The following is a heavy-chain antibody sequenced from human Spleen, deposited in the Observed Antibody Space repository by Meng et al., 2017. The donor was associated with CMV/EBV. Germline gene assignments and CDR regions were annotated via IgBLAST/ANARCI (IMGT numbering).Heavy chain of an antibody. J-gene: IGHJ4*02. CDR2: IRSKANSYAT. D-gene: IGHD1-26*01. CDR1: GFTFSGSA. CDR3: TRPTVGVGATALFDY. Sequence: GGSLRLSCAASGFTFSGSAMHWVRQASGKGLEWVGRIRSKANSYATAYAASVKGRFPISRDDSKNTAYLQMNSLKTEDTAVYYCTRPTVGVGATALFDYWGQGTLVTVSS. V-gene: IGHV3-73*01.